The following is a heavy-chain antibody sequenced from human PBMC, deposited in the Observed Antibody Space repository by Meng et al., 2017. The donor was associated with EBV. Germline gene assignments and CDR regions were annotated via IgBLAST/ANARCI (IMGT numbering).Heavy chain of an antibody. CDR3: AGGQQWLRSPYFDY. V-gene: IGHV3-30-3*01. D-gene: IGHD5-12*01. CDR2: ISYDGSNK. J-gene: IGHJ4*02. CDR1: GFTFRSYA. Sequence: VLLWVWGGGVGQPGSSLSLACAASGFTFRSYAMQWVRQAPGKGLEWVAVISYDGSNKYYADSVKGRFTISRDNSKNTLYLQMNSLRAEDTAVYYCAGGQQWLRSPYFDYWGQGTLVTVSS.